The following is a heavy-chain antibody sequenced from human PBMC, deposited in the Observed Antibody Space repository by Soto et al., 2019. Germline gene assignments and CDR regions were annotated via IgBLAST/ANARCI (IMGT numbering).Heavy chain of an antibody. CDR3: ARASYYYDSSGYLLSDAFDI. D-gene: IGHD3-22*01. CDR1: GGSFSGYY. CDR2: INHSGST. Sequence: SETLSLTCAVYGGSFSGYYWSWIRQPPGKGLEWIGEINHSGSTNYNPSLKSRVTISVDTSKNQFSLKLSSVTAADTAVYYCARASYYYDSSGYLLSDAFDICGQGTMVTVSS. V-gene: IGHV4-34*01. J-gene: IGHJ3*02.